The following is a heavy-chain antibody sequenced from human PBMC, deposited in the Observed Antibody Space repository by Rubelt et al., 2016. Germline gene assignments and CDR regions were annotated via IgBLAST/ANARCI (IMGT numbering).Heavy chain of an antibody. J-gene: IGHJ6*02. Sequence: EVQLVESGGGLVQPGGSLRLSCAASGFTVSSNYMSWVRQAPGKGLEWVSVIYSGGSTYYADSVKGRFTISRDNSKNTLYMQMNGQRAEDTAVYYCARESGPLRSYMDVWGQGTTVTVSS. V-gene: IGHV3-66*01. D-gene: IGHD1-26*01. CDR2: IYSGGST. CDR1: GFTVSSNY. CDR3: ARESGPLRSYMDV.